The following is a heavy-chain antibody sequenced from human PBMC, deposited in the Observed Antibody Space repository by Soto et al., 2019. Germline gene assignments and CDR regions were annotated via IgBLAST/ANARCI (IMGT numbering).Heavy chain of an antibody. Sequence: PGGSLRLSCAVSGFTFSSYAMIWVRQAPGKGLEWVANINQDGSERYYVDSVKGRFTISRDNAKNSLYLQMNSLRAEDTAVYYCVKDNRGSYWGQGTLVTVSS. CDR1: GFTFSSYA. J-gene: IGHJ4*02. CDR2: INQDGSER. D-gene: IGHD3-10*01. CDR3: VKDNRGSY. V-gene: IGHV3-7*01.